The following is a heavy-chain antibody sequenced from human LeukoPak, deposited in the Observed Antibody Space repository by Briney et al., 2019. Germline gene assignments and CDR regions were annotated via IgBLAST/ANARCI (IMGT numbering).Heavy chain of an antibody. V-gene: IGHV4-59*01. D-gene: IGHD4-11*01. CDR1: GGSISRYY. Sequence: SETLSLTCTVSGGSISRYYWSWTRQPPGKGLEWIGHIYYSGSTNHNPSLRSRVTISVDTSKNQFSLKLSSVTAADTAVYYCARAMTTPYYYYGMDVWGQGTTVTVSS. CDR3: ARAMTTPYYYYGMDV. J-gene: IGHJ6*02. CDR2: IYYSGST.